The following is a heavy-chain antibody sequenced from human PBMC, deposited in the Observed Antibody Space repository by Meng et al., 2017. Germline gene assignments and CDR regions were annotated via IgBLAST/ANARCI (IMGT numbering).Heavy chain of an antibody. V-gene: IGHV4-34*01. CDR1: GGSFSGCY. J-gene: IGHJ4*02. CDR2: INHSGST. CDR3: ARASHYYRGGYFDY. Sequence: GQVQRWGAGLLKPSEALSLTCAVYGGSFSGCYWSWIRRPPGKGLEWIGEINHSGSTNYNPSLKSRVTISVDTSKNQFSLKLNAVSAADTAVYYCARASHYYRGGYFDYWGQGTLVTVSS. D-gene: IGHD3-22*01.